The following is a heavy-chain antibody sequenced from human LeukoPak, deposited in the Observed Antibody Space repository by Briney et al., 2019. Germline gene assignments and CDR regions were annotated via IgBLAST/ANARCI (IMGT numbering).Heavy chain of an antibody. CDR2: IYHSGST. J-gene: IGHJ4*02. CDR1: GGSISSGGFY. CDR3: ARDTPERYSGSYFDY. Sequence: SETLSLTCTVSGGSISSGGFYWSWIRQPPGKGLERIGYIYHSGSTSYNPSLKSRVTISVDRSKNQFSLRLSSVTAADTAVYYCARDTPERYSGSYFDYWGQGTLVTVSS. V-gene: IGHV4-30-2*01. D-gene: IGHD1-26*01.